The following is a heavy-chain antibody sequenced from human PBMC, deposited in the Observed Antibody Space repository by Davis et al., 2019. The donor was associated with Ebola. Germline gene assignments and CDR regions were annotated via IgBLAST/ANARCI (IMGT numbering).Heavy chain of an antibody. J-gene: IGHJ4*02. CDR3: AKGVVISPIDY. CDR1: GFTFSSYW. D-gene: IGHD3-3*01. V-gene: IGHV3-23*01. Sequence: GGSLRLSCAASGFTFSSYWMTWVRQAPGKGLEWVSAISGSGGSTYYADSVKGRFTISRDNFKNTLYLQMNSLRAEDTAVYYCAKGVVISPIDYWGQGTLVTVSS. CDR2: ISGSGGST.